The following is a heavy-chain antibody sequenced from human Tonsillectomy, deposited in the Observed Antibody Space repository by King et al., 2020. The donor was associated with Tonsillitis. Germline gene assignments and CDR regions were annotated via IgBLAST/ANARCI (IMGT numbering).Heavy chain of an antibody. J-gene: IGHJ5*02. D-gene: IGHD1-26*01. Sequence: QLQESGPGLGKPSETLSLTCTVSGGSISSSSYYWGWIRQPPGKGLEWIGSIYYSGSTYYNPSLKSRVTISVDTSKNQFSLKLSSVTAADTAVYYCARHGGTNSGWFDPWGQGTLVTVSS. V-gene: IGHV4-39*01. CDR1: GGSISSSSYY. CDR3: ARHGGTNSGWFDP. CDR2: IYYSGST.